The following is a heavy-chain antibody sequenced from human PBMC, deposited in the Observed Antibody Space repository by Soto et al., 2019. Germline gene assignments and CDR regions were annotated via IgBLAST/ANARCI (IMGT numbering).Heavy chain of an antibody. V-gene: IGHV3-43*01. Sequence: GSLRLSCAASGFTFDDYTMHWVRQAPGKGLEWFSLISWDGGSTYYADSVKGRFTISRDNSKNSLYLQMNSLRTEDTALYYCAKEVSGRHYYYYYGMDVWGQGTTVTVSS. CDR2: ISWDGGST. CDR3: AKEVSGRHYYYYYGMDV. D-gene: IGHD6-19*01. CDR1: GFTFDDYT. J-gene: IGHJ6*02.